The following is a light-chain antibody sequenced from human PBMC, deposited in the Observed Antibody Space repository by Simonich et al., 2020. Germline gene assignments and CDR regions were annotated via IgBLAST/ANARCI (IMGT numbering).Light chain of an antibody. J-gene: IGLJ2*01. CDR3: SSYGGSNNFVV. CDR1: SSDVGGYNY. Sequence: QSALTQPPSASGSPGQSVPISCTGTSSDVGGYNYVSWYQQTPGKAPKLMIYEVSKRPSGVPDRFSGSKSGNTASLTVSGLKAEDEADYYCSSYGGSNNFVVFGGGTKLTVL. V-gene: IGLV2-8*01. CDR2: EVS.